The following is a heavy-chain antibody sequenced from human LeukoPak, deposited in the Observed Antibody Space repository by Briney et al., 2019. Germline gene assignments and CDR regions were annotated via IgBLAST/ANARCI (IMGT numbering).Heavy chain of an antibody. CDR1: GGSISTYY. V-gene: IGHV4-4*07. D-gene: IGHD3-3*01. J-gene: IGHJ4*02. CDR3: ARESKGYYDFWSGYFDY. Sequence: SETLSLTCTVSGGSISTYYWSWIRQPAGKGLEWIGRIYTSGSTNYNPSLKSRVTMSVDTSKNQFSLKLSSVTAADTAVYYCARESKGYYDFWSGYFDYWGQGTLVTVSS. CDR2: IYTSGST.